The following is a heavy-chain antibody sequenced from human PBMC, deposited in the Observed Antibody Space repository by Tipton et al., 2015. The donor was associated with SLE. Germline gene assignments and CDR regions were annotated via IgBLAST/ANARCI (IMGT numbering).Heavy chain of an antibody. CDR2: ISARGHHI. CDR3: ATGELDCSGAACYSQY. Sequence: LSLTCDVSGSSINYGYYWGWIRQPPGKGLEWVSSISARGHHIYYADSVKGRFTISRDNTKNSVFLQMHSLRADDTAVFYCATGELDCSGAACYSQYWGQGTLVTVSS. CDR1: GSSINYGYY. V-gene: IGHV3-11*04. J-gene: IGHJ1*01. D-gene: IGHD2-15*01.